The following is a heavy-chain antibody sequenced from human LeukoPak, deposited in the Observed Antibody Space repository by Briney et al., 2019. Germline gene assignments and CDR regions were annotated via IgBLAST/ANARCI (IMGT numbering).Heavy chain of an antibody. CDR1: GGSFSGYY. V-gene: IGHV4-34*01. J-gene: IGHJ4*02. D-gene: IGHD3-10*01. CDR2: INHSGST. CDR3: ARGPPPRGGSGSYYPFDC. Sequence: SETLSLTCAVYGGSFSGYYWSWIRQPPGKGLEWIGEINHSGSTNYNPSLKSRVTISVDTSKNQFSLKLSSVTAADTAVYYRARGPPPRGGSGSYYPFDCWGQGTLVTVSS.